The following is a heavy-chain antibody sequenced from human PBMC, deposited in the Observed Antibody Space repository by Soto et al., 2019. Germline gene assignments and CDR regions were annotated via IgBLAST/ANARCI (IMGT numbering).Heavy chain of an antibody. CDR2: ISYDGSNK. D-gene: IGHD3-3*01. J-gene: IGHJ6*02. CDR3: ARGGRFLEWLLGYGMDV. Sequence: PGGSLRLSCAASGFTFSSYAMHWVRQAPGKGLEWVAVISYDGSNKYYADSVKGRFTISRDNSKNTLYLQMNSLRAEDTAVYYCARGGRFLEWLLGYGMDVWGQGTTVTVSS. CDR1: GFTFSSYA. V-gene: IGHV3-30-3*01.